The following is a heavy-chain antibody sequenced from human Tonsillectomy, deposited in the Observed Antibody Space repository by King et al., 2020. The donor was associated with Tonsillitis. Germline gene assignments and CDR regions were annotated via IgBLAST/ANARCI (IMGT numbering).Heavy chain of an antibody. Sequence: VQLVESGAEVKKPGESLKISCKASGYSFSNYWIGWVRQMPGKGLEWMGIIYPGDSDTRHSPSFQGQVTISAGKSISTAYLQWSSLKASDTAMYYCARQPYGGKFGSGHDYKGYYYHYGMDVWGQGTTVTVSS. J-gene: IGHJ6*02. CDR1: GYSFSNYW. CDR3: ARQPYGGKFGSGHDYKGYYYHYGMDV. D-gene: IGHD3-10*01. CDR2: IYPGDSDT. V-gene: IGHV5-51*01.